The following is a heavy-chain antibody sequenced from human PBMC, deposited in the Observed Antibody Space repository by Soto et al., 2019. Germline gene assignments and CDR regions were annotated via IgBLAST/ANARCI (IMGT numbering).Heavy chain of an antibody. Sequence: GGSLRLSCAASGFTFSSYAMGWVRQPPGKGLGWVSTISGSGGSTYYADSVKGRFTISRDNSKNTLYLQMNSLRAEDTAVFYCAKDQGYFGSGALGMDVWGQGTTVTVSS. CDR2: ISGSGGST. D-gene: IGHD3-10*01. CDR3: AKDQGYFGSGALGMDV. J-gene: IGHJ6*02. V-gene: IGHV3-23*01. CDR1: GFTFSSYA.